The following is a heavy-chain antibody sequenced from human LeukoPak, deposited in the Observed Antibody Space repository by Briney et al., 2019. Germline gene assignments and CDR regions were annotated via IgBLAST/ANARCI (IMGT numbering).Heavy chain of an antibody. CDR2: ISAYNGNT. CDR1: GYTFTSYV. V-gene: IGHV1-18*01. Sequence: ASVTVSCKASGYTFTSYVISWVRQAPGQGLEWMGWISAYNGNTNYAQKLQGRVTMTTDTSTSTAYMELRSLRSDDTAVYYCARGAPYVLRFLEWLLPSTDYGMDVWGQGTTVTVSS. J-gene: IGHJ6*02. CDR3: ARGAPYVLRFLEWLLPSTDYGMDV. D-gene: IGHD3-3*01.